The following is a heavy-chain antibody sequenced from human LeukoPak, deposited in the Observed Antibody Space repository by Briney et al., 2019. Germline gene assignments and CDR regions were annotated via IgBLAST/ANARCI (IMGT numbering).Heavy chain of an antibody. CDR1: GFTFSSYG. CDR3: ARDVSRLDAFNI. CDR2: LSGSAGST. Sequence: GGSLRLSCAASGFTFSSYGMSWVRQAPGKGLEWVSTLSGSAGSTYYADSVKGRFTISRDNSKNTLYLQMNSLRAEDTAVYYCARDVSRLDAFNIWGQGTMVTVSS. D-gene: IGHD3-3*02. V-gene: IGHV3-23*01. J-gene: IGHJ3*02.